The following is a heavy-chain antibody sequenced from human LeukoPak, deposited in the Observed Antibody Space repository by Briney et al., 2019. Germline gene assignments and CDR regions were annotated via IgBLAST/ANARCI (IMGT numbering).Heavy chain of an antibody. Sequence: SETLSLTCAVYGGSFSGYYWSWIRQPPGKGLEWIGEINHSGSTNYNPSLKSRVTISVDTSKNQFSLKLTSVTAADTAVYYCARALGAFDIWGQGTMVTVSS. CDR2: INHSGST. J-gene: IGHJ3*02. CDR3: ARALGAFDI. V-gene: IGHV4-34*01. CDR1: GGSFSGYY.